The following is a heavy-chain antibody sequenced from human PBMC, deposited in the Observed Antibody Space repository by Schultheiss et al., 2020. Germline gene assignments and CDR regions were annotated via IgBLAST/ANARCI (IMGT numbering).Heavy chain of an antibody. CDR3: ASAVAAPYYYYYGMDV. CDR1: GFTFSSYS. J-gene: IGHJ6*02. CDR2: ISSSSTYI. V-gene: IGHV3-21*04. D-gene: IGHD6-19*01. Sequence: GESLKISCAASGFTFSSYSMNWVRQAPGKGLEWVSSISSSSTYIYYADSVKGRFTISRDNSKNTLYLQMNSLRAEDTAVYYCASAVAAPYYYYYGMDVWGQGTTVTVSS.